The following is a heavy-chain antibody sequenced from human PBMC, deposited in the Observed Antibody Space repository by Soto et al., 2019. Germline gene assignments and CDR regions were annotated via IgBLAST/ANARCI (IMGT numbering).Heavy chain of an antibody. CDR3: ARVGLTTDDAFDI. D-gene: IGHD4-17*01. CDR2: IYSGGST. J-gene: IGHJ3*02. Sequence: GGSLRLSCAASGFTVSSNYMSWVRQAPGKGLEWVSVIYSGGSTYYADSVKGRFTTSRDNSKNTLYLQMNSLRAEATAVYYCARVGLTTDDAFDIWGQGTMVTVSS. CDR1: GFTVSSNY. V-gene: IGHV3-66*01.